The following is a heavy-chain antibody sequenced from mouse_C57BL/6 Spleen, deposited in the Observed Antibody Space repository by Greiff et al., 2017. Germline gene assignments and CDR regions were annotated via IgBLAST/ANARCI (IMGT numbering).Heavy chain of an antibody. Sequence: QVQLQQPGAELVMPGASVKLSCKASGYTFTSYWMPWVKQRPGQGLEWIGEIDPSDSYTNYNQKFKGKSTLTVDKSSSPAYMQLSSLTSEDSAVYYCARRGDSSGYNWYFEVWGTGTTVTVSS. V-gene: IGHV1-69*01. CDR1: GYTFTSYW. CDR3: ARRGDSSGYNWYFEV. D-gene: IGHD3-2*02. J-gene: IGHJ1*03. CDR2: IDPSDSYT.